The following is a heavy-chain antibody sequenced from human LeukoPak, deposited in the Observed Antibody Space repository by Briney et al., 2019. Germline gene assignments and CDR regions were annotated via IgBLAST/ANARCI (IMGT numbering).Heavy chain of an antibody. Sequence: GGSLRLFCAASGFTVSSNYMSWVRQAPGKGLEWDSVIYSGGSTYYADSVKGRFTISRDNSKNTLYLQMNSLRAEDTAVYYCARVPQYSSSWNFDYWGRGTLVTVSS. CDR3: ARVPQYSSSWNFDY. D-gene: IGHD6-13*01. V-gene: IGHV3-66*02. CDR1: GFTVSSNY. CDR2: IYSGGST. J-gene: IGHJ4*02.